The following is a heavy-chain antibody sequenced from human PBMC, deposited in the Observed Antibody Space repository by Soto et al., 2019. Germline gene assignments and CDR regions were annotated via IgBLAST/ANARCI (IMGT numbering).Heavy chain of an antibody. CDR2: LYYGRSA. Sequence: QVQLQESGPGLVKPSETLSLTCAVSGDSITSYYCMWIRQPPGKGLESIGYLYYGRSANYNPSLKSRVTLSVDTSTNQCSLTLSIMTAADTAVYYCALRSMAVVPEHWGQGTLVTVSS. D-gene: IGHD3-22*01. V-gene: IGHV4-59*01. CDR3: ALRSMAVVPEH. J-gene: IGHJ4*02. CDR1: GDSITSYY.